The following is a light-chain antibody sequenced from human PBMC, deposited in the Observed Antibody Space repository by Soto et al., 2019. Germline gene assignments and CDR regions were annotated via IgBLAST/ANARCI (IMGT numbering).Light chain of an antibody. CDR2: KAS. J-gene: IGKJ2*01. CDR1: QNINTW. V-gene: IGKV1-5*03. CDR3: QQYNSYSMYT. Sequence: DIPVTQSPSTLSASVGDRVTITCRASQNINTWLAWYQQKPGKAPKLLIYKASSLESGVPSRFSGSGSGTEFTLTISSLQPDDFATYYCQQYNSYSMYTFGQGTKLEIK.